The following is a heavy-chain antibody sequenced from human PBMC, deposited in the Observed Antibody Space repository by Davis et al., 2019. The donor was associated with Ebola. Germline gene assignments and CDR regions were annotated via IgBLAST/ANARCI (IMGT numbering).Heavy chain of an antibody. CDR3: ARDPSHDYGDYVGGWFDP. Sequence: HTSETLSLTCAVYGGSFSGYYWSWIRQAPGKGLVWVSRINSDGSSTNYADSVKGRFTISRDNAKNTLYLQMNSLRAEDTAVYYCARDPSHDYGDYVGGWFDPWGQGTLVTVSS. V-gene: IGHV3-74*01. D-gene: IGHD4-17*01. CDR1: GGSFSGYY. J-gene: IGHJ5*02. CDR2: INSDGSST.